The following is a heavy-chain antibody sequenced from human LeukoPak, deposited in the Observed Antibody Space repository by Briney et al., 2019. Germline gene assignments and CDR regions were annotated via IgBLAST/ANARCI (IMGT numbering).Heavy chain of an antibody. J-gene: IGHJ4*02. CDR3: ARERGYVSGPGGNFDY. D-gene: IGHD5-12*01. Sequence: PSETLSLTCTVSGGSISSGSYYWSWIRQPAGKGLEWIGRIYTSGSTNYNPSLKSRVTISVDTSKNQFSLKLSSVTAADTAVYYCARERGYVSGPGGNFDYWGQGTLVTVSS. CDR1: GGSISSGSYY. V-gene: IGHV4-61*02. CDR2: IYTSGST.